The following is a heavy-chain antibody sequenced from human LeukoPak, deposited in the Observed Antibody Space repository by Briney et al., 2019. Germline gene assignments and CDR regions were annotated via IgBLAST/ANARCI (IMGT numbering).Heavy chain of an antibody. CDR2: ISGSGGST. D-gene: IGHD3-22*01. Sequence: GGSLRLSCAASGFTFSSYAMSWVRQAPGKGLEWVSAISGSGGSTYYADSVKGRFTISSDNSKNTLYLQMNSLRAEDTAVYYCAKDPEYYYDSSGYNYFDYWGQGTLVTVSS. CDR1: GFTFSSYA. CDR3: AKDPEYYYDSSGYNYFDY. V-gene: IGHV3-23*01. J-gene: IGHJ4*02.